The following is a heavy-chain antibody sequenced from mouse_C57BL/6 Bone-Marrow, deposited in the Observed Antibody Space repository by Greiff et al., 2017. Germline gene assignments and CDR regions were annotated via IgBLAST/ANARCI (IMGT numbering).Heavy chain of an antibody. CDR2: ISYDGSN. Sequence: VQLKQSGPGLVKPSQSLSLTCSVTGYSITSGYYWNWIRQFPGNKLEWMGYISYDGSNNYNPSLKNRISITRDTSKNQFFLKLNSVTTEDTATYYCARWSRFAYWGQGTLVTVSA. D-gene: IGHD6-2*01. CDR3: ARWSRFAY. J-gene: IGHJ3*01. V-gene: IGHV3-6*01. CDR1: GYSITSGYY.